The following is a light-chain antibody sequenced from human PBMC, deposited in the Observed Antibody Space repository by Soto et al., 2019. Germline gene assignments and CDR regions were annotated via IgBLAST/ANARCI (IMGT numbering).Light chain of an antibody. V-gene: IGKV1-33*01. Sequence: DIQMTQSPSSLSASVGDRVTITCQASHDITNYLNWYQQKPGKGPRLLTYGASNLETGVPSRFSGSGFGTDFSFTISSLQPEDFATYYCQQYDSLPTFGGGTKVDIK. J-gene: IGKJ4*01. CDR2: GAS. CDR1: HDITNY. CDR3: QQYDSLPT.